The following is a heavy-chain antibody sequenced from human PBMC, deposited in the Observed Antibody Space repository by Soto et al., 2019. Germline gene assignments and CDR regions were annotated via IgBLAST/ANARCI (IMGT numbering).Heavy chain of an antibody. D-gene: IGHD5-12*01. CDR1: GFTFSDYY. Sequence: QVQLVESGGGLVNPGGSLRLSCAASGFTFSDYYINWIRQSPGKGLEWISYIGSSSSFSAYADSVKGRFTISRDNARELVYLQMTSLRADDTAVYYCARAKDGNNYAFHSWGQGSLVTVSS. CDR2: IGSSSSFS. CDR3: ARAKDGNNYAFHS. J-gene: IGHJ4*02. V-gene: IGHV3-11*05.